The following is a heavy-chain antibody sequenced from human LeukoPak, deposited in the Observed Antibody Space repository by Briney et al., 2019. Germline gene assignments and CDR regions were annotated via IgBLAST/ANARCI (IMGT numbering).Heavy chain of an antibody. Sequence: GGSLRLSCAASGFTVSSNYMSWVRQAPGKGLEWVSVIYSGGSTYYADSVKGRFTISRDNSKNTLYLQMNSLRAEDTAVYYCAREGGVIGMGYFDYWGQGTLVTVSS. CDR3: AREGGVIGMGYFDY. D-gene: IGHD5-24*01. CDR2: IYSGGST. V-gene: IGHV3-53*01. CDR1: GFTVSSNY. J-gene: IGHJ4*02.